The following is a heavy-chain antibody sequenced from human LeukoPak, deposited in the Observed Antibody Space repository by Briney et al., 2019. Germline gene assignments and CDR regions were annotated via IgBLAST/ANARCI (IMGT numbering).Heavy chain of an antibody. CDR1: GFTFDDYA. V-gene: IGHV3-43*02. CDR2: VTGDGRSK. CDR3: AIGGSGSYKGVDY. Sequence: GGSLRLSCAASGFTFDDYALHWVRQAPGKGLEWVSLVTGDGRSKYYASSVRGRFTISRDNSENSLFLQMSSLTTEDTALYYCAIGGSGSYKGVDYWGQGILVTVSS. J-gene: IGHJ4*02. D-gene: IGHD3-10*01.